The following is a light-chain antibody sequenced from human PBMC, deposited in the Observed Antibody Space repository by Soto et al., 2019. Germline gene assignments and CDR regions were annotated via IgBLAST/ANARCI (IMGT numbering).Light chain of an antibody. Sequence: DIQMTQSPSSLSASVGDRVTITCRASQGISNYLAWYQQKPGKVPKLRIYAAYTLQSGTLSRFSGSGSGTDFTVTIVSLQPDDVATYYSPKYNCPPCPCGQGTKVEIK. CDR1: QGISNY. CDR2: AAY. J-gene: IGKJ1*01. V-gene: IGKV1-27*01. CDR3: PKYNCPPCP.